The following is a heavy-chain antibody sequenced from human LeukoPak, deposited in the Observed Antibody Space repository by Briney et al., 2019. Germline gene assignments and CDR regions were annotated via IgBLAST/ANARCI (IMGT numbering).Heavy chain of an antibody. CDR1: GFTFSSYS. J-gene: IGHJ2*01. D-gene: IGHD6-19*01. CDR2: ISSSSSYI. CDR3: ARDVVGRQWLALGYFDL. Sequence: PGGSLRLSCAASGFTFSSYSMNWVRQAPGKGLEWVSSISSSSSYIYYADSVKGRFTISRDNSKNTLYLQMNSLRAEDTAVYYCARDVVGRQWLALGYFDLWGRGTLVTVSS. V-gene: IGHV3-21*01.